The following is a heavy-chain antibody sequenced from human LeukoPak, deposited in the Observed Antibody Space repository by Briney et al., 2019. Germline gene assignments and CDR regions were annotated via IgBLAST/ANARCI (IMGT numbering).Heavy chain of an antibody. V-gene: IGHV5-51*01. CDR3: ASSFKIAGRAFDI. Sequence: GESLKISCKGSGYSFTSYWIGWVRQMPGKGLEWMGIIYPGDSDTRYSPSFQGQVTISADKSISTAYLQWSSLKASDAAMYYCASSFKIAGRAFDIWGQGTMVTVSS. CDR2: IYPGDSDT. J-gene: IGHJ3*02. D-gene: IGHD2-21*01. CDR1: GYSFTSYW.